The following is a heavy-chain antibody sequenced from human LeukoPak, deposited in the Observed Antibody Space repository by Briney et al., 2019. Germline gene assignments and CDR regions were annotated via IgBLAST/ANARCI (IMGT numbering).Heavy chain of an antibody. Sequence: ASQTLSLTCTVSGGSISSGGYYWSWIRQHPGKGLEWLGYIYYSGSTYYNPSLKSRVTISVDTSKNQFSLKLSSVTAADTAVYYCARSGSWELDYWGQGTLVTVSS. CDR3: ARSGSWELDY. CDR1: GGSISSGGYY. CDR2: IYYSGST. J-gene: IGHJ4*02. V-gene: IGHV4-31*03. D-gene: IGHD1-26*01.